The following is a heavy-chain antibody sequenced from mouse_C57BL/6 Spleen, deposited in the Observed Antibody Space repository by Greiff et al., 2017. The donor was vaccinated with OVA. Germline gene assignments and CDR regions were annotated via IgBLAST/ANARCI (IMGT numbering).Heavy chain of an antibody. J-gene: IGHJ4*01. CDR2: IYPSDSET. CDR3: ARENYCSSYEGLDY. D-gene: IGHD1-1*01. V-gene: IGHV1-61*01. CDR1: GYTFTSYW. Sequence: QVQLQQPGAELVRPGSSVKLSCKASGYTFTSYWMDWVKQRPGQGLEWIGNIYPSDSETHYNQKFKDKATLTVDTSSSTAYMQLSSLTSEDSAVYYCARENYCSSYEGLDYWGQGTSVTVSA.